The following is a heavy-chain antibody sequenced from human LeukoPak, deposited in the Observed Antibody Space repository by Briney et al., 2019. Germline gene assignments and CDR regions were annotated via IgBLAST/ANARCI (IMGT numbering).Heavy chain of an antibody. J-gene: IGHJ5*02. CDR3: ARDNSVRDEAWWFNP. CDR1: GYTFTSNY. V-gene: IGHV1-46*04. Sequence: ASVTVSCKAFGYTFTSNYMHWVRQAPGQGREWMGVISASGGSTTYTQKLQGRGTLTREMSTRTDYVEMSSLRSEHTAVYYCARDNSVRDEAWWFNPWGQGTLVTGSS. CDR2: ISASGGST. D-gene: IGHD5-24*01.